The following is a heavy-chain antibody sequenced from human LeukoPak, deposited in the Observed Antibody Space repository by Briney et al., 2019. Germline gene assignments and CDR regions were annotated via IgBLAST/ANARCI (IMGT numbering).Heavy chain of an antibody. J-gene: IGHJ5*02. V-gene: IGHV1-2*02. CDR2: INPNSGGT. CDR3: ARGDIVVLPAGIPHNWFDP. Sequence: GASVKVSCKASGYTFTSYAMHWVRQAPGQRLEWMGWINPNSGGTNYAQKFQGRVTMTRDTSISTAYMELSRLRSDDTAVYYCARGDIVVLPAGIPHNWFDPWGQGTLVTVSS. D-gene: IGHD2-2*02. CDR1: GYTFTSYA.